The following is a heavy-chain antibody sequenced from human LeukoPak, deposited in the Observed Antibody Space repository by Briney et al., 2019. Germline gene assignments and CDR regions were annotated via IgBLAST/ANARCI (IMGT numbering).Heavy chain of an antibody. D-gene: IGHD4-11*01. J-gene: IGHJ2*01. V-gene: IGHV1-2*02. CDR2: INPNSGGT. Sequence: ASVTVSCKASGYTFSGYYLHWVRQAPGQGLEWMGWINPNSGGTYYARKFQGRVTMTRDTSISTAYMELSRLRSDDTAVYYCARDSNYWYFDLWGRGTLVTVSS. CDR3: ARDSNYWYFDL. CDR1: GYTFSGYY.